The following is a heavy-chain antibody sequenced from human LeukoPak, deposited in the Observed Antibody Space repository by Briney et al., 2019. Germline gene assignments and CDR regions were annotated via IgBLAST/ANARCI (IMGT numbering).Heavy chain of an antibody. V-gene: IGHV1-24*01. CDR2: FDPQDRET. J-gene: IGHJ4*02. Sequence: WASVKVSCKVSGYTLTELSMHWVRQAPGEGLEWMGGFDPQDRETVYAQKFQGRVTMTEDTSTDTAFMELSGLRSEDTALYYCAIIASAGTFDYWGQGALVTVSS. CDR3: AIIASAGTFDY. D-gene: IGHD6-13*01. CDR1: GYTLTELS.